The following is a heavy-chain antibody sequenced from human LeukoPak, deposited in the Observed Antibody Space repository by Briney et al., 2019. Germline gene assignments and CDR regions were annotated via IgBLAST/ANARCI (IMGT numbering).Heavy chain of an antibody. Sequence: SETLSLTCAVSGGSISSSNWWSWVRQPPGKGLEWIGEIYDSGSTNYNPSLKSRVTISVDKSKNQFSLKLSSVTAADTAVYYCAGGSGSYYNYFCYWGQGTLVTVSS. CDR1: GGSISSSNW. D-gene: IGHD3-10*01. V-gene: IGHV4-4*02. CDR2: IYDSGST. CDR3: AGGSGSYYNYFCY. J-gene: IGHJ4*02.